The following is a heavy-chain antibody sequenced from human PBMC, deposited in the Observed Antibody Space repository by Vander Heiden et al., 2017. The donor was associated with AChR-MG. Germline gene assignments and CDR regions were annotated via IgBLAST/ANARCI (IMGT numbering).Heavy chain of an antibody. V-gene: IGHV1-8*01. CDR1: GYTFSSYD. Sequence: QVQLVQSGAEVKKPGASVKVSCKASGYTFSSYDIHGVRQATGQGLEWMGWMNPNSANTGYAQKFQGRVTMTRNTSISTAYMELSSLRSEDTAVYYCARGGSGSGSSGWSRRGWFDPWGQGTLVTVSS. CDR3: ARGGSGSGSSGWSRRGWFDP. CDR2: MNPNSANT. J-gene: IGHJ5*02. D-gene: IGHD6-19*01.